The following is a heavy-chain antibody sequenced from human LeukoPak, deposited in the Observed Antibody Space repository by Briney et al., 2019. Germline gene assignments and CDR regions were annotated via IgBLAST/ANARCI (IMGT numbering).Heavy chain of an antibody. CDR3: AREGYSSSWGHFDY. Sequence: GGSLRLSCAASGFTVSSNYMSWVRQAPGKGLEWVSVIHSGGSTYYADSVKGRFTISRDNSKNMVYLQMNSLRAEDTAVYYCAREGYSSSWGHFDYWGQGTPVTVSS. CDR2: IHSGGST. J-gene: IGHJ4*02. CDR1: GFTVSSNY. D-gene: IGHD6-13*01. V-gene: IGHV3-53*01.